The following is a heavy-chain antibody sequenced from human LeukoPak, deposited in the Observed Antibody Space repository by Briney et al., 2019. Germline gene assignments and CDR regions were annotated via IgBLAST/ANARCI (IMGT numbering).Heavy chain of an antibody. CDR3: ARDQEGFDY. CDR2: IYPRDGST. CDR1: GYTFTSNY. V-gene: IGHV1-46*01. J-gene: IGHJ4*02. Sequence: ASVKVSCTASGYTFTSNYIHWVRQAPGQGLEWMGMIYPRDGSTSYAQKFQGRVTVTRDTSTSTVHMELSGLRSEDTAVYYCARDQEGFDYWAREPWSPSPQ.